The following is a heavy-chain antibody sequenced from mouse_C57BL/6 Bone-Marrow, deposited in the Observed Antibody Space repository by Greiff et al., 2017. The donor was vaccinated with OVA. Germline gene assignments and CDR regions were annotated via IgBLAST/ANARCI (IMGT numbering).Heavy chain of an antibody. D-gene: IGHD3-2*02. J-gene: IGHJ3*01. CDR1: GFTFSSYG. CDR3: ARQGQLRLLFAY. CDR2: ISSGGSYT. V-gene: IGHV5-6*01. Sequence: EVQVVESGGDLVKPGGSLKLSCAASGFTFSSYGMSWVRPTPDKRLEWVATISSGGSYTYYPDSVKGRFTISRDNAKNTLYLQMSSLKSEDTAMYYCARQGQLRLLFAYWGQGTLVTVSA.